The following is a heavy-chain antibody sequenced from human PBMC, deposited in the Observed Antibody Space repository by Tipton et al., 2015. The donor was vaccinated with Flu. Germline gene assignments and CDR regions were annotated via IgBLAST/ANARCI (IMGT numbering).Heavy chain of an antibody. CDR3: ARTTSGYSYGYVSDAFDI. V-gene: IGHV6-1*01. J-gene: IGHJ3*02. CDR2: TYYRSKWYN. D-gene: IGHD5-18*01. CDR1: GDSVSSNSAA. Sequence: LVKPTQTLSLTCAISGDSVSSNSAAWNWIRQSPSRGLEWLGRTYYRSKWYNDYAVSVKSRITINPDTSKNQFSLQLNSVTPEDTAVYYCARTTSGYSYGYVSDAFDILGQGTMVTVSS.